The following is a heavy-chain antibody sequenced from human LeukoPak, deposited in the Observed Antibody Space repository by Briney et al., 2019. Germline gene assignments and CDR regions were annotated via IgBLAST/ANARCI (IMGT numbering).Heavy chain of an antibody. CDR2: INPKSGDT. D-gene: IGHD3-3*01. V-gene: IGHV1-2*02. CDR1: GYTFTGYY. CDR3: ASEGSDFWSGHVFEP. J-gene: IGHJ5*02. Sequence: ASVKVSCKASGYTFTGYYMHWVRQAPGQGLEWMGWINPKSGDTDYAQNFQGRVTMTRDTSINTAYMEMSRLRSDDTALYYCASEGSDFWSGHVFEPWGQGTLVTVSS.